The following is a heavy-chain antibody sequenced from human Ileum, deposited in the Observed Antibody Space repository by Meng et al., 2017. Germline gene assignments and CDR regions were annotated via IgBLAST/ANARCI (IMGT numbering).Heavy chain of an antibody. CDR1: GFAVSSNN. CDR2: IYSRGST. D-gene: IGHD5-24*01. Sequence: GLLPAGGALTLSCAASGFAVSSNNMSWVRQAQAPGLAWVSTIYSRGSTYYAYYVECGFTLSRATSKTTLFIHMNRMKTVDTAVYYCESALYNIPQGYYFGNWGQGTLVTVSS. V-gene: IGHV3-53*05. J-gene: IGHJ4*02. CDR3: ESALYNIPQGYYFGN.